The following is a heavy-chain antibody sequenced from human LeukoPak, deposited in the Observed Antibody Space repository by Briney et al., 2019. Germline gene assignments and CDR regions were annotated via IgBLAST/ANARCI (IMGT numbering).Heavy chain of an antibody. D-gene: IGHD2-15*01. CDR1: GYTFTGSY. CDR2: INPNSGDT. CDR3: AKVREVGTNIEVVVVDISGAFDL. J-gene: IGHJ3*01. V-gene: IGHV1-2*06. Sequence: ASVKVSCTASGYTFTGSYINWVRQAPGQGLEWMGRINPNSGDTNVAQKFRGRVTLTRDTSISTSYMELSSLRSDDTAVYFCAKVREVGTNIEVVVVDISGAFDLWGQGTKVTVSS.